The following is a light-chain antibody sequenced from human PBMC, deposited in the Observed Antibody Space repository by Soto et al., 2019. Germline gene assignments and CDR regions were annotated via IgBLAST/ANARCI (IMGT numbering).Light chain of an antibody. Sequence: QSVLTQPASVSGSPGQSITISCTGTSSDVGGYNYVSWYQQHPGKAPKLMIYDVSNRPSGVSNRFPGSKPGNTASLTISGLQAEDEADYYCSSYTSSSTYVFGTGTKVTVL. CDR2: DVS. CDR1: SSDVGGYNY. V-gene: IGLV2-14*01. J-gene: IGLJ1*01. CDR3: SSYTSSSTYV.